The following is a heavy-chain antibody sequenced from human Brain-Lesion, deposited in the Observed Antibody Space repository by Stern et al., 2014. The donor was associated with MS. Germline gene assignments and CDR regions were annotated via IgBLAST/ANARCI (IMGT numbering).Heavy chain of an antibody. Sequence: QITLKESGPALVTPTQTLTLTCTFSGFSLTTDGVGEGWVRQPPGHALESLALIYWDNDKRYSPSLRSRLTITKDTSRNQVVLTMTNMDPVDTATYYCAHRRPHYASWDNGDFDYWGQGALVTVSS. CDR1: GFSLTTDGVG. CDR3: AHRRPHYASWDNGDFDY. D-gene: IGHD3-3*01. CDR2: IYWDNDK. V-gene: IGHV2-5*02. J-gene: IGHJ4*02.